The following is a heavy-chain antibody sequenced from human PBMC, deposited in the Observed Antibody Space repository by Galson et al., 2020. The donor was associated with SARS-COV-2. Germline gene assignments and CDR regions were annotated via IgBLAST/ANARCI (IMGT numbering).Heavy chain of an antibody. CDR1: GDSISNSHYF. Sequence: SETLSLTCTVSGDSISNSHYFWGWIRQPPGKGLEWIGSVHSSGSTYNNPSLKSRVTIFVDTARKQFFLRLSSVTATDTALYYCARPRHDSNIMDFDSWGQGTMVTVSS. CDR2: VHSSGST. J-gene: IGHJ4*02. D-gene: IGHD4-4*01. CDR3: ARPRHDSNIMDFDS. V-gene: IGHV4-39*01.